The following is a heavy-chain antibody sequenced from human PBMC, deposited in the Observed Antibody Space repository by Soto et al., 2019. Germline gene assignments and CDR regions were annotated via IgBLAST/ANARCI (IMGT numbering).Heavy chain of an antibody. CDR2: ISSDSRYI. J-gene: IGHJ6*02. Sequence: GGSLRLSCAASGFTLSAHTMNWVRQAPGKGLEWVSSISSDSRYIYYADSVKGRFTISRDNARNSLDLQMNNLRAEDTAVYHCARGHCSRTSCYTGGYYYYPMNVWGQGTTVTVSS. D-gene: IGHD2-2*01. CDR3: ARGHCSRTSCYTGGYYYYPMNV. V-gene: IGHV3-21*01. CDR1: GFTLSAHT.